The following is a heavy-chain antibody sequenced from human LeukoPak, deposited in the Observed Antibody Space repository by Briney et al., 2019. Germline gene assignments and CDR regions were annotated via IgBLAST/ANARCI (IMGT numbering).Heavy chain of an antibody. J-gene: IGHJ3*02. V-gene: IGHV3-33*01. CDR3: ARGVHYYGSGSYFASFDI. D-gene: IGHD3-10*01. Sequence: GGSLRLSCAASGFTFSSYGMHWVRQAPGKGLEWVAVIWYDGSNKYYADSVRDRFTISRDSSKNTLYLQMNSLRAEDTAVYYCARGVHYYGSGSYFASFDIWGQGTMVTVSS. CDR1: GFTFSSYG. CDR2: IWYDGSNK.